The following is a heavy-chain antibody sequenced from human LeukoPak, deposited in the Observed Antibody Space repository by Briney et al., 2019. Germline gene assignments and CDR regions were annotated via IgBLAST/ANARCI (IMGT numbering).Heavy chain of an antibody. V-gene: IGHV4-4*02. CDR1: GGSISSSNW. Sequence: PRETLSLTCAVSGGSISSSNWWGWVRQPPGKGLEWIGEIFHTGNTNYNPSLKSRVTISVDKSKKQFSLKLSSVTAADTAVYYCARGIADPYSFDSWGQGTLATVSS. CDR3: ARGIADPYSFDS. CDR2: IFHTGNT. J-gene: IGHJ4*02. D-gene: IGHD6-13*01.